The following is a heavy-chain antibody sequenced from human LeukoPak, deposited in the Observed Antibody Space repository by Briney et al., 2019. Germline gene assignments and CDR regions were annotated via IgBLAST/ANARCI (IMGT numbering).Heavy chain of an antibody. CDR2: ISGDAVTS. J-gene: IGHJ5*02. CDR3: AKVILIAAAHGDFIDL. D-gene: IGHD6-6*01. CDR1: GFTFKNYA. Sequence: GGSLRLSCAASGFTFKNYAMNWVRKSPGQGLEWVSTISGDAVTSWYADSVQGRFTISRDNSKNTLYLQMSSLRADDTAIYCCAKVILIAAAHGDFIDLWGQGTLVSVSS. V-gene: IGHV3-23*01.